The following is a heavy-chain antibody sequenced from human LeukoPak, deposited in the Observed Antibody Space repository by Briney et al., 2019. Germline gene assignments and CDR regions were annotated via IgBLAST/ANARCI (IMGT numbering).Heavy chain of an antibody. V-gene: IGHV1-2*06. CDR3: ARDAGYSYGYDY. J-gene: IGHJ4*02. D-gene: IGHD5-18*01. CDR1: GYTFTGYY. Sequence: GASVKVSCKASGYTFTGYYMHWVRQAPGQGLEWMGRINPNSGGTSYAQKFQGRVTMTRDTSISTAYMELSRLRSDDTAVYYCARDAGYSYGYDYWGQGTMVTVSS. CDR2: INPNSGGT.